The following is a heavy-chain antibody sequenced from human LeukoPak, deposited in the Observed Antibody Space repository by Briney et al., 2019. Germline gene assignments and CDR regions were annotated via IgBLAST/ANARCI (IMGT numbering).Heavy chain of an antibody. CDR1: GYTFNDYH. V-gene: IGHV1-69*04. D-gene: IGHD4-17*01. CDR2: IIPIFGIA. J-gene: IGHJ2*01. CDR3: AREPEESYDYGDYDWYFDL. Sequence: GASVKVSCKASGYTFNDYHIHWVRQAPGQGLEWMGRIIPIFGIANYAQKFQGRVTITADKSTSTAYMELSSLRSEDTAVYYCAREPEESYDYGDYDWYFDLWGRGTLVTVSS.